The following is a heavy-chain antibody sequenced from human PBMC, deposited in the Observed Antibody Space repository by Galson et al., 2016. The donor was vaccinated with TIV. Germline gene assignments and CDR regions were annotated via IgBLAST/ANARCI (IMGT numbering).Heavy chain of an antibody. CDR1: GYTLTDVA. CDR2: FDPEDGKT. D-gene: IGHD3-22*01. V-gene: IGHV1-24*01. CDR3: ATDVSTQYFDTSGYSPLGF. Sequence: SVKVSCKVSGYTLTDVAMYWVRQAPGKGLEWMGGFDPEDGKTIYAQRFRGRVTMTEDTSTDTAYMELSSLRSEDTAVYYCATDVSTQYFDTSGYSPLGFWGQGTLVVVSS. J-gene: IGHJ4*02.